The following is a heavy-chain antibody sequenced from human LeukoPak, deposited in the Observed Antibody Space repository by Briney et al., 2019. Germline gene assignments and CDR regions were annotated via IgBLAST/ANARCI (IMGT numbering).Heavy chain of an antibody. CDR2: INQDGSVK. CDR3: TRDSQDSYVYYMVV. D-gene: IGHD3-10*02. Sequence: GGSPRLSCAVSGFTFSRYWMSWVRQAPGKGPEWVANINQDGSVKYYVDSVKGRFTISRDSATNSLHLQMNSLRAEDTAVYYCTRDSQDSYVYYMVVWGKGTTVTVSS. V-gene: IGHV3-7*01. CDR1: GFTFSRYW. J-gene: IGHJ6*03.